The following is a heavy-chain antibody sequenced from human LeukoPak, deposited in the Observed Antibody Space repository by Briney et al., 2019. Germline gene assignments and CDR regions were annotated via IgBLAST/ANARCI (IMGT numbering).Heavy chain of an antibody. D-gene: IGHD4-17*01. J-gene: IGHJ3*01. V-gene: IGHV4-59*11. CDR3: ARDDYGVFDAFDV. CDR2: IYNSGST. CDR1: GGSISSHY. Sequence: SETLSLTCTVSGGSISSHYWSWLRQPPGKGLEWIGYIYNSGSTNYNPSLKSRVTISLDTSKNQFSLHLTSVTAADTAVYFCARDDYGVFDAFDVWGQGTVVTVSS.